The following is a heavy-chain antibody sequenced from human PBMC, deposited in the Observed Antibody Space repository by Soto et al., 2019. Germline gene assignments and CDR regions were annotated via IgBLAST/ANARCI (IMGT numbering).Heavy chain of an antibody. D-gene: IGHD5-12*01. Sequence: QITLKESGPPLVKPTQTLTLTCAFSGFSLSTTGVGVGWIRQPPGKALEWLAVIYWDDDKRYSPSLKSRLTIAKDTSRNQVVLXMTNMDPVDTXTXYCAXSAXSGYALEDYFDYWGQGTLVTVSS. CDR3: AXSAXSGYALEDYFDY. V-gene: IGHV2-5*02. CDR1: GFSLSTTGVG. J-gene: IGHJ4*02. CDR2: IYWDDDK.